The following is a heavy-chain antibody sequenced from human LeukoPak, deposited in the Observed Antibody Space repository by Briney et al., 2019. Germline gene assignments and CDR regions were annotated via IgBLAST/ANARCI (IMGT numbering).Heavy chain of an antibody. J-gene: IGHJ4*02. Sequence: GGSLRLSCAASGFTFSSYGMHWVRQAPGKGLEWVAFIRYDGSNKYYADSVKGRFTISRDNSKNTLYLQMNSLRAEDTAVYYCAKLGIAADFAIDYWGQGTLVTVSS. D-gene: IGHD6-25*01. CDR1: GFTFSSYG. CDR3: AKLGIAADFAIDY. V-gene: IGHV3-30*02. CDR2: IRYDGSNK.